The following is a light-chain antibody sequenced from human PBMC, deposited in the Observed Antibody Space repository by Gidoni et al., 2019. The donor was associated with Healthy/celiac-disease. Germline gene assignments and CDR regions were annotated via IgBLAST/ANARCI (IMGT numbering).Light chain of an antibody. Sequence: NFMLTQPHSVSESPGKKVTISCTRSSGSIASNYVQWYQQRPGSSPTTVIYEDNQRPSGVPDRFSGSIDSSSNSASLTISGLKTEDEADYYCQSYDSSNPHVVFGGGTKLTVL. V-gene: IGLV6-57*01. J-gene: IGLJ2*01. CDR3: QSYDSSNPHVV. CDR2: EDN. CDR1: SGSIASNY.